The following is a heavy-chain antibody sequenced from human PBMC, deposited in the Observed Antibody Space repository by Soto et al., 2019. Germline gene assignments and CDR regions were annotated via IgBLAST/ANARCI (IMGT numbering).Heavy chain of an antibody. V-gene: IGHV4-38-2*02. CDR1: GYSVSSSGYY. CDR3: ARVPSPFDFYYAMDV. CDR2: IYHSGIT. J-gene: IGHJ6*02. Sequence: SETLSLTCSVSGYSVSSSGYYWGWIRQPPGKGLEWIGSIYHSGITYYNPSLKSRVSISLDTSKNHFSLELTSVTAADTAVYYCARVPSPFDFYYAMDVWGQGTTVTVSS. D-gene: IGHD3-16*01.